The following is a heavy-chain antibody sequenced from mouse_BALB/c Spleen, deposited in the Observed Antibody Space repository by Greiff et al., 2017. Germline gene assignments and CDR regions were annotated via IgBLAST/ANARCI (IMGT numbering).Heavy chain of an antibody. D-gene: IGHD2-14*01. CDR1: GYAFSSYW. Sequence: VQLQQSGAELVRPGSSVKISCKASGYAFSSYWMNWVKQRPGQGLEWIGQIYPGDGDTNYNGKFKGKATLTADKSSSTAYMQLSSLTSEDSAVYFCAYYRYDVDAMDYWGQGTSVTVSS. CDR3: AYYRYDVDAMDY. J-gene: IGHJ4*01. V-gene: IGHV1-80*01. CDR2: IYPGDGDT.